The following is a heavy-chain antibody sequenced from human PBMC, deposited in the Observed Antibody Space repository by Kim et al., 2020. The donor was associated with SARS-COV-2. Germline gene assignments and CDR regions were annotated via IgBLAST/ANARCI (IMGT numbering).Heavy chain of an antibody. V-gene: IGHV3-30*01. Sequence: DSGTGRFTNSRDNSKNTLYLQMNSLRAEDTAVYYCARGNLLIVVVTYFDYWGQGTLVTVSS. CDR3: ARGNLLIVVVTYFDY. J-gene: IGHJ4*02. D-gene: IGHD3-22*01.